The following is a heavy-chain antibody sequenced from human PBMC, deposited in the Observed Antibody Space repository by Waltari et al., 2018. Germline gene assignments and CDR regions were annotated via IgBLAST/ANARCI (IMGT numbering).Heavy chain of an antibody. J-gene: IGHJ4*02. D-gene: IGHD2-15*01. Sequence: QVQLVQSGAELKKPGASVQVSCKASGYTFTGYYMHWVRQAPGQGLEWMGWINPNSGGTNYAQKFQGRVSMTRDTSISTADMERSRLRSDDTAVYYCARDPHSAIVLPPSFDDWGQGTLVTISS. V-gene: IGHV1-2*02. CDR1: GYTFTGYY. CDR3: ARDPHSAIVLPPSFDD. CDR2: INPNSGGT.